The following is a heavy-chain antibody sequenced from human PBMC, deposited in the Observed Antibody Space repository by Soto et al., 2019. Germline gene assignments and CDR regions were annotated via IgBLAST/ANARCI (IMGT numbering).Heavy chain of an antibody. J-gene: IGHJ3*02. CDR1: GYTFTSYG. CDR3: ARGGAYNWNYGTGDAFDI. V-gene: IGHV1-18*01. D-gene: IGHD1-7*01. Sequence: QVQLVQSGAEVRKPGASVKVSCKASGYTFTSYGISWVRQAPGQGLEWMGWISVYNGNTNYAEKLQGRVTMTTDTSTSTAYMELRSLRSDDTAVYYCARGGAYNWNYGTGDAFDIWGQGTMVTVSS. CDR2: ISVYNGNT.